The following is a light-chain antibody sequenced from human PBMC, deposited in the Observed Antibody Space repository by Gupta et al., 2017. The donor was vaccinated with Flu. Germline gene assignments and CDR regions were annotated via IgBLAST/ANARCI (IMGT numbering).Light chain of an antibody. CDR1: SGHSSYA. J-gene: IGLJ3*02. V-gene: IGLV4-69*01. CDR2: LNSDGSH. CDR3: QTWATGIQV. Sequence: VKLTCTLSSGHSSYAIAWHQQQPEKGPRYLMKLNSDGSHTKGDGIPDRFSGSNSGAERYLTISSLQSEDEADYYCQTWATGIQVFGGGTKLTVL.